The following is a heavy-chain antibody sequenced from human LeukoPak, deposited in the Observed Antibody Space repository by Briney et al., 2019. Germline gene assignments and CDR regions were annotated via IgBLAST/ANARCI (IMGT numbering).Heavy chain of an antibody. V-gene: IGHV3-7*04. CDR3: ARAQIDY. Sequence: GGSLRLSCAASGFTFSSYLMTWVRQTPGKGLEWVANIKDDGSEKYSVDSVKGRFTISRDNAKNSLYLQMSSLRAEDTAVYYCARAQIDYWGQGTLVTVSS. J-gene: IGHJ4*02. CDR2: IKDDGSEK. CDR1: GFTFSSYL.